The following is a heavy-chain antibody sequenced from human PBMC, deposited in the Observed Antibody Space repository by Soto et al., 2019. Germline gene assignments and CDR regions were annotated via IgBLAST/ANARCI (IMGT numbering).Heavy chain of an antibody. V-gene: IGHV3-23*01. Sequence: GGSLRLSCAASGFTFSTFAMNWVRQAPGKGLEWVSGITGGSGFTFYADSVKGRFAISRDDSENTLFLQMSSLRAEDTAKYYCAKSGPTNYFDFWGQGTLVTVSS. CDR3: AKSGPTNYFDF. CDR1: GFTFSTFA. D-gene: IGHD1-26*01. J-gene: IGHJ4*02. CDR2: ITGGSGFT.